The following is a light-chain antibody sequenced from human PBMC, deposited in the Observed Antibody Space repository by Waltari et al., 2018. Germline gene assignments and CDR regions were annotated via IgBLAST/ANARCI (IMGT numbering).Light chain of an antibody. CDR3: QQYNNWRT. CDR1: QSISRN. CDR2: GVS. J-gene: IGKJ2*01. Sequence: EILMTQSPATLSVSPGEGATLSCRASQSISRNLAWYQQKPGQAPRLLIYGVSTRAAGVPARFSGSGSGTEFTLTISSLQSEDFAVYYCQQYNNWRTFGQGTKLEIK. V-gene: IGKV3-15*01.